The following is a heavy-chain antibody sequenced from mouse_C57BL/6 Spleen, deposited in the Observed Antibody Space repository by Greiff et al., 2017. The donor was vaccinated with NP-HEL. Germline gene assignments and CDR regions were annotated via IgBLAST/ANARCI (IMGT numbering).Heavy chain of an antibody. D-gene: IGHD1-1*01. CDR2: IDPNSGGT. J-gene: IGHJ2*01. Sequence: QVQLKQPGAELVKPGASVKLSCKASGYTFTSYWMHWVKQRPGRGLEWIGRIDPNSGGTKYNEKFKSKATLTVDKPSSTAYMQLSSLTSEDSAVYYCAREDYYYFDDWGQGTTLTVSS. V-gene: IGHV1-72*01. CDR1: GYTFTSYW. CDR3: AREDYYYFDD.